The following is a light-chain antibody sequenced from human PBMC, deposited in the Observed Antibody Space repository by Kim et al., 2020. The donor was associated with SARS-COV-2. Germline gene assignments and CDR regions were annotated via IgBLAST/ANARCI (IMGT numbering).Light chain of an antibody. V-gene: IGLV1-51*01. CDR2: DNN. J-gene: IGLJ3*02. Sequence: QSVLTQPPSVSAAPGQKVTISCSGSSSNIGNNYVSWYQQLPGTAPKLLIYDNNKRPSGIPDRFSGSKSGTSATLGITGLQTGDEADYYCGTWDSSLSAEWVFGGVTKLTVL. CDR1: SSNIGNNY. CDR3: GTWDSSLSAEWV.